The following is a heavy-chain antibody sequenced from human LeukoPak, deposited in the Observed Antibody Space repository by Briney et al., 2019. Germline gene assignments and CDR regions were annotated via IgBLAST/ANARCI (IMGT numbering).Heavy chain of an antibody. CDR1: GGSINSLDL. V-gene: IGHV4-4*02. J-gene: IGHJ4*02. Sequence: SETLSLTCTASGGSINSLDLWSWVRQPPGKGLEWIGEMYLSGTTHSNPSVKSRVTISIDKSKNQFFLNLSSVTAADTAVYYCAGLVGRYSSGLYYYYFDYWGQGTLVTVSS. D-gene: IGHD3-22*01. CDR3: AGLVGRYSSGLYYYYFDY. CDR2: MYLSGTT.